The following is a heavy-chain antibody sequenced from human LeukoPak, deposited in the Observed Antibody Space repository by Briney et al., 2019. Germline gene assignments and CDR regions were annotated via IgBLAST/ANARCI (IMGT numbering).Heavy chain of an antibody. J-gene: IGHJ5*02. D-gene: IGHD2-2*02. CDR2: INPSGGST. Sequence: GASVKVSCKASGYTFTSYYMHWVRQAPGQGLEWMGIINPSGGSTSYAQKFQGRVTITADESTSTAYMELSSLRSEDTAVYYCARDDCSSTSCYNNWFDPWGQGTLVTVSS. CDR1: GYTFTSYY. CDR3: ARDDCSSTSCYNNWFDP. V-gene: IGHV1-46*01.